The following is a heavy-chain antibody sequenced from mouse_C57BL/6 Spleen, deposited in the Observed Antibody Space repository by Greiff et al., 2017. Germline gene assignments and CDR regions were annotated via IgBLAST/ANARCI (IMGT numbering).Heavy chain of an antibody. V-gene: IGHV5-16*01. CDR3: ARRGAGTFAMDY. D-gene: IGHD4-1*01. Sequence: DVKLVESEGGLVQPGSSMKLSCTASGFTFSDYYMAWVRPVPEKGQEWVANINYDGSSTYYLDSLKSRFIISSDNAKNILYLQMSSLKSEDTATYYCARRGAGTFAMDYWGQGTSVTVSS. CDR1: GFTFSDYY. CDR2: INYDGSST. J-gene: IGHJ4*01.